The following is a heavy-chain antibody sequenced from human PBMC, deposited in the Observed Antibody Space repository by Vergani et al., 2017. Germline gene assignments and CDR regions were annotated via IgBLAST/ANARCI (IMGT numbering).Heavy chain of an antibody. CDR1: GGTFSSYA. CDR2: IIPIFGTA. Sequence: QVQLVQSGAEVKKPGSSVKVSCKASGGTFSSYAISWVRQAPGQGLEWMGGIIPIFGTANYAQKFQGRVKITADESTSTAYMELSSLRSEDTAVYYCARDLLPYGGKRHNXFDPWGQGTLVTVSS. D-gene: IGHD4-23*01. CDR3: ARDLLPYGGKRHNXFDP. J-gene: IGHJ5*02. V-gene: IGHV1-69*01.